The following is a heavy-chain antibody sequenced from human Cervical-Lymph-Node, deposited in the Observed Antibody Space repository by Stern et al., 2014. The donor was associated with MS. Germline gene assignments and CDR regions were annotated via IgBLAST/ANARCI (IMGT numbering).Heavy chain of an antibody. CDR2: IDWDDDK. D-gene: IGHD3-3*01. Sequence: QVTLRESGPALVKPTQTLTLTCTFSGFSLSTSGMCVSWIRQPPGKALEWLALIDWDDDKYYSTSLKTRLTISKDTSKNQVVLTMTNMDPVDTATYYCARTRYDFWSGYYNPSGFDYWGQGTLVTVSS. CDR3: ARTRYDFWSGYYNPSGFDY. V-gene: IGHV2-70*01. CDR1: GFSLSTSGMC. J-gene: IGHJ4*02.